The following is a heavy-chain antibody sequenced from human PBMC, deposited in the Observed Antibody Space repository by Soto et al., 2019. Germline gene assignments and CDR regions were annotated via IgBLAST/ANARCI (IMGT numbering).Heavy chain of an antibody. CDR3: AKVGIYCSNGVCTAF. CDR2: ISGSGGST. CDR1: GFTFSSYA. J-gene: IGHJ4*02. V-gene: IGHV3-23*01. Sequence: GGSLRLSCAASGFTFSSYAMSWVRQAPGKGLEWVSGISGSGGSTYYADSMKGRFTISRDNSKNTLYLQINSLRVEDTAVYYCAKVGIYCSNGVCTAFWGQGTLVTVSS. D-gene: IGHD2-8*01.